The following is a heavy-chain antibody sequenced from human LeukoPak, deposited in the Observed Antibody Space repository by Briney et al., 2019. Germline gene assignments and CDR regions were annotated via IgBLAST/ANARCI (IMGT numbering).Heavy chain of an antibody. CDR2: ISSSSSYI. D-gene: IGHD3-3*01. J-gene: IGHJ4*02. Sequence: GGSLRLSCAASGFTFSSYSMNWVRQAPGKGLEWVSSISSSSSYIYYADSVKGRFTISRDNAKNSLYLQMNSLRAEDTAVYYCARDWFHDSVPFLPFDYWGQGTLVTVSS. CDR1: GFTFSSYS. CDR3: ARDWFHDSVPFLPFDY. V-gene: IGHV3-21*01.